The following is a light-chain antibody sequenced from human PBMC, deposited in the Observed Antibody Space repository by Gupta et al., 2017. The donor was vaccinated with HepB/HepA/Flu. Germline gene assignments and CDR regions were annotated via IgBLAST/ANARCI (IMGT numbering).Light chain of an antibody. CDR3: SSFKYNTTLLV. Sequence: QSALTQPASVSGSPGQSITISCTATTNDVGGYNYVSWYQQHQGKAPKLLSYDVSNQPSGVSNRFSGSKSGNTASLTIXGXQAEDEXDYYCSSFKYNTTLLVFGGGTKLTVL. CDR2: DVS. CDR1: TNDVGGYNY. V-gene: IGLV2-14*01. J-gene: IGLJ2*01.